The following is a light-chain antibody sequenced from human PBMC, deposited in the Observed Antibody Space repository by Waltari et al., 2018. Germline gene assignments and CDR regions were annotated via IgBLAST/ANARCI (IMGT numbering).Light chain of an antibody. Sequence: QSALTQPRSVSGSPGQSVTISCTGTSSNVGSFDYFPWYQHHPGKAPKLLIYDFAKRPSGVPHRFSGSKSGNTASLTITGLQTEDEADYYCCSYTGTNTFVLGTGTAITVL. V-gene: IGLV2-11*01. CDR2: DFA. CDR1: SSNVGSFDY. CDR3: CSYTGTNTFV. J-gene: IGLJ1*01.